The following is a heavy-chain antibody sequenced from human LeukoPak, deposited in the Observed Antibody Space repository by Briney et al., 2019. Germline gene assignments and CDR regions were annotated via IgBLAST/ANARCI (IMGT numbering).Heavy chain of an antibody. CDR2: MNPTSGDR. J-gene: IGHJ6*03. CDR3: ARVVMKAFYYYYMDV. D-gene: IGHD2-21*01. Sequence: ASVKVSCKASGYTFSDYDVNWVRHAPGQGLEWMGWMNPTSGDRGYAQTFQGRVNITRSMSRNTAYMELSRLRSEDTAVYFCARVVMKAFYYYYMDVWGKGTTIIISS. V-gene: IGHV1-8*01. CDR1: GYTFSDYD.